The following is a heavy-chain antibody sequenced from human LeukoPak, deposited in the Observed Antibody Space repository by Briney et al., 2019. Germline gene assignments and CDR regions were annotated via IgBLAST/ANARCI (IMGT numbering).Heavy chain of an antibody. CDR2: ISGSGGST. V-gene: IGHV3-23*01. Sequence: ASVKVSCAASGFTFSSYAMSWVRQAPGKGLEWVSAISGSGGSTYYADSVKGRFTISRDNSKNTLYLQMNSLRAEDTAVYYCAKEIYYGGNSFGPLDYWGQGTLVTVSS. CDR1: GFTFSSYA. D-gene: IGHD4-23*01. CDR3: AKEIYYGGNSFGPLDY. J-gene: IGHJ4*02.